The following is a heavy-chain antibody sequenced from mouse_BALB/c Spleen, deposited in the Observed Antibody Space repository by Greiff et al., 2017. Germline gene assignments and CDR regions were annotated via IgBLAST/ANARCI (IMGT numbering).Heavy chain of an antibody. CDR2: IDPANGNT. D-gene: IGHD2-12*01. Sequence: EVQLQESGAELVKPGASVKLSCKASGFNIKDTYMHWVKQRPEQGLEWIGRIDPANGNTKYDPKFQGKATITADTSSNTAYLQLSSLTSEDTVVYYCARELRLHYYAMDYWGQEASVTDSS. CDR1: GFNIKDTY. CDR3: ARELRLHYYAMDY. V-gene: IGHV14-3*02. J-gene: IGHJ4*01.